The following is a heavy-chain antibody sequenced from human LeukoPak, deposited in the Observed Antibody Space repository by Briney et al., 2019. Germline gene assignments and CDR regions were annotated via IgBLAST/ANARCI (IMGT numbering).Heavy chain of an antibody. Sequence: GGSLRLSCAASGFTFNKFAMSWVRQAPGKGLEWVSGIIENGGETYYADSVKGRFTISRDNSKNTLYLQMNSLRAEDTAVYYCAKAKRFGELLSAYWGQGTLVTVSS. CDR2: IIENGGET. CDR1: GFTFNKFA. CDR3: AKAKRFGELLSAY. V-gene: IGHV3-23*01. J-gene: IGHJ4*02. D-gene: IGHD3-10*01.